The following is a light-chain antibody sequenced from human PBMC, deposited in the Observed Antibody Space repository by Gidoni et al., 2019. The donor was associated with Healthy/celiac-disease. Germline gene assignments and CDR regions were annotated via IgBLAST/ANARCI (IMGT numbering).Light chain of an antibody. J-gene: IGLJ2*01. CDR1: SSNIGSNY. Sequence: QSVLTQPPSASGTPGQRVTISCSGSSSNIGSNYVYWYQQLPGTAPKLLIYRNNQRPPGVPDRFAGSKSGTAASLAISGLRSEDEADYYCAAWDDSLSVHVVFGGGTKLTVL. CDR2: RNN. V-gene: IGLV1-47*01. CDR3: AAWDDSLSVHVV.